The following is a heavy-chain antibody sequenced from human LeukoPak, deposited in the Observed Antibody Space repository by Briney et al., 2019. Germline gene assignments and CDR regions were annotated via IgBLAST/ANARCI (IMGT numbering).Heavy chain of an antibody. J-gene: IGHJ6*03. D-gene: IGHD2-15*01. CDR3: AREGLYYMDV. CDR2: IKQDGSEK. V-gene: IGHV3-7*01. CDR1: GFTFSRHW. Sequence: GGSLRLSCAASGFTFSRHWMSWVRQAPGKGLEWVANIKQDGSEKHYVDSVKGRFTISRDNAKNSLYLQMNSLRAEDTAVYYCAREGLYYMDVWGKGTTVTISS.